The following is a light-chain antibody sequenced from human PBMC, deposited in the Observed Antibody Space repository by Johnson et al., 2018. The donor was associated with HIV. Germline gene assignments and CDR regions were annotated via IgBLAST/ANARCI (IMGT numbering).Light chain of an antibody. V-gene: IGLV1-51*01. CDR3: ATWDSSLGAHYV. J-gene: IGLJ1*01. CDR2: DNN. CDR1: SSNIGNNY. Sequence: QSVLTQPPSVSAAPGQKVTISCSGSSSNIGNNYVSWYQQIPGTAPKLLIYDNNKRPSGIPDRFSGSKSGTSATLGITGLQTGDEADYYCATWDSSLGAHYVFGTGTKVTVL.